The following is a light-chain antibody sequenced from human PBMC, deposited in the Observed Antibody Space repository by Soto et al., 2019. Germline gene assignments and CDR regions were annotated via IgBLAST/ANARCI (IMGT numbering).Light chain of an antibody. CDR2: AAS. J-gene: IGKJ1*01. Sequence: DIQMTQSPSTLSGSVGDRVTITCRASQTISSWLAWYQQKPGKAPKLLIYAASTLQSGVPSRFSGSGSGTEFALAISSLQPEDFATYYCQQANSFPQTFGQGTKVDIK. CDR1: QTISSW. V-gene: IGKV1-12*01. CDR3: QQANSFPQT.